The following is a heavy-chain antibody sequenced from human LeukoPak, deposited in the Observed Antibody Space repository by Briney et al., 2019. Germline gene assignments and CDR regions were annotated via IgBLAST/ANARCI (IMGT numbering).Heavy chain of an antibody. CDR1: GFTFSTYG. CDR3: ARAREGLCSSTSCQTALDY. J-gene: IGHJ4*02. CDR2: IWYDGSDQ. Sequence: GGSLRLSCAASGFTFSTYGMHWVRQAPGKGLEWVAVIWYDGSDQNHADSVKGRFTISRDNSKSTLYLQMNSLRAEDTAVYYCARAREGLCSSTSCQTALDYWGQGTLVTVSS. D-gene: IGHD2-2*01. V-gene: IGHV3-33*01.